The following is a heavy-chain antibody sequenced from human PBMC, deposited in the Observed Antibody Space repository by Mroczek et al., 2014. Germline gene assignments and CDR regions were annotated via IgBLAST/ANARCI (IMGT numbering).Heavy chain of an antibody. CDR3: AKSSVVVPAAIGFAFDY. CDR2: ISWNSGSI. Sequence: VQLVQSGGGLVQPGRSLRLSCAASGFTFDDYAMHWVRQAPGKGLEWVSGISWNSGSIGYADSVKGRFTISRDNAKNSLYLQMNSLRAEDTALYYCAKSSVVVPAAIGFAFDYWGQGTLVTVSS. D-gene: IGHD2-2*01. J-gene: IGHJ4*02. CDR1: GFTFDDYA. V-gene: IGHV3-9*01.